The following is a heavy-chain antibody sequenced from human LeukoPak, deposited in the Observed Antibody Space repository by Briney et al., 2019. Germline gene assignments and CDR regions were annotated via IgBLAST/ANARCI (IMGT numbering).Heavy chain of an antibody. V-gene: IGHV4-39*01. CDR2: IYYSGST. CDR1: GGSISSSSYY. CDR3: ARHVPYFYDSSGFYNDY. D-gene: IGHD3-22*01. J-gene: IGHJ4*02. Sequence: PSETLSLTCSVSGGSISSSSYYGGWIRQPPGKGLEWIGSIYYSGSTYYNRSRKSRVTKSVGSSNNQFAQTMSSGPAAGTAVYYCARHVPYFYDSSGFYNDYWGQGTLVTVSS.